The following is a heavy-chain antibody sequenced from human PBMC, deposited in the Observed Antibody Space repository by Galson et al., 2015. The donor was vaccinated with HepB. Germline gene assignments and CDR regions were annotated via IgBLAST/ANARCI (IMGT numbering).Heavy chain of an antibody. CDR3: VKDFGIAAAARNWFDP. CDR1: GFTFSSYA. Sequence: SLRLSCAASGFTFSSYAMHWVRQAPGKGLEYVSAISSNGGSTYYADSVKGRFTISRDNSKNTLYLQMSSLRAEDTAVYYCVKDFGIAAAARNWFDPWGQGTLVTVSS. D-gene: IGHD6-13*01. CDR2: ISSNGGST. J-gene: IGHJ5*02. V-gene: IGHV3-64D*06.